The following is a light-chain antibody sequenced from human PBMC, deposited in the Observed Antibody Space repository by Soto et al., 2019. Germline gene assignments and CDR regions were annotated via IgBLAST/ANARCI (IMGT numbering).Light chain of an antibody. V-gene: IGKV1-27*01. J-gene: IGKJ1*01. CDR3: QKYDSVPT. Sequence: DNQVTQSPSSLSASVGDRVTITCRASQGISNALAWYQQRPGKVPRLLIYAASTLQSGVPSRFSGSGSGTDFTLTIRSLQPEEVEAYYCQKYDSVPTFVQGTKVEIK. CDR2: AAS. CDR1: QGISNA.